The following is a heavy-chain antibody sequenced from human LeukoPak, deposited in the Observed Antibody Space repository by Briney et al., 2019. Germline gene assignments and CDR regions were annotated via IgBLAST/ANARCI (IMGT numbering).Heavy chain of an antibody. D-gene: IGHD3-22*01. CDR2: IYYSGST. CDR1: GGSISSYY. CDR3: ASGVPDYYDSSGYSTFDY. Sequence: SETLSLTCTVSGGSISSYYWSWIRQLPGKGLEWIGYIYYSGSTNYNPSLKSRVTISVDTSKNQFSLKLSSVTAADTAVYYCASGVPDYYDSSGYSTFDYWGQGTLVTVSS. V-gene: IGHV4-59*01. J-gene: IGHJ4*02.